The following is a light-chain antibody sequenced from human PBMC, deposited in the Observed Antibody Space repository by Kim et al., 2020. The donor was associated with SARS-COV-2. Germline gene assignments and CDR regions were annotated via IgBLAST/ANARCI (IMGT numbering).Light chain of an antibody. CDR2: AAS. CDR3: QQSDNAPNT. CDR1: QSIDRY. V-gene: IGKV1-39*01. J-gene: IGKJ2*01. Sequence: DIQMTQSPSSLPASVGDRVTITCRPSQSIDRYLSWYQQKSGKAPKLLIYAASSLQSGVPSRFSGSGSGTYFTLTISSLQPEDFATYWCQQSDNAPNTFGQGTKLEI.